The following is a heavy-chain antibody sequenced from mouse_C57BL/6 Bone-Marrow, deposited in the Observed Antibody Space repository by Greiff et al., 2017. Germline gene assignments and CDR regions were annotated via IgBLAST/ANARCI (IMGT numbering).Heavy chain of an antibody. CDR1: GFSLTSYG. D-gene: IGHD2-5*01. V-gene: IGHV2-2*01. J-gene: IGHJ2*01. CDR3: ARNRYYSNYSYYFDY. Sequence: VKLQESGPGLMQPSQSLSITCTVSGFSLTSYGVHWVRQSPGKGLEWLGVIWSGGSTDYNAAFISRLSISKDNSKSQVFFKMNSLQADDTAIYYCARNRYYSNYSYYFDYWGQGTTLTVSS. CDR2: IWSGGST.